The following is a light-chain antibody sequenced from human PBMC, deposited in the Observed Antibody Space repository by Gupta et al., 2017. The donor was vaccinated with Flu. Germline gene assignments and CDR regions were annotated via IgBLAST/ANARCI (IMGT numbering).Light chain of an antibody. CDR1: SSDVETYNL. CDR3: CSYAGSATFGV. CDR2: DVS. V-gene: IGLV2-23*02. J-gene: IGLJ2*01. Sequence: QSALTQPASVSVSPGQSITISCTGTSSDVETYNLVSWYQQHPGRAPKLRSDDVSKRPSGVSNHFSGSKSGSTASLTIYGRQAEDEAEYYCCSYAGSATFGVFGGGTKLTVL.